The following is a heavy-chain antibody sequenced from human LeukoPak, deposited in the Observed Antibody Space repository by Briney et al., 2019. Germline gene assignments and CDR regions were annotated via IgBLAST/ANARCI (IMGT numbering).Heavy chain of an antibody. V-gene: IGHV4-4*07. J-gene: IGHJ5*02. D-gene: IGHD1-26*01. CDR3: ASDYGSFKGGRHFDP. CDR2: IYTSGST. Sequence: PSETLSLTCTVSGGSISSYYWSWIRQPAGKGLEWIGRIYTSGSTNYNPSLKSRVTMSVDTSKNQFSLKLSSVTAADTAVYYCASDYGSFKGGRHFDPWGQGTLVTVSS. CDR1: GGSISSYY.